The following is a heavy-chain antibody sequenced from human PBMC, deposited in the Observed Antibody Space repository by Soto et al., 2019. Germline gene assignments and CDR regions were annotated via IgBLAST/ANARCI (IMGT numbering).Heavy chain of an antibody. CDR2: IKPGGSYT. CDR3: ARLRIATNNYKWFDP. D-gene: IGHD2-21*01. V-gene: IGHV1-46*01. CDR1: GYTFTSYY. J-gene: IGHJ5*02. Sequence: ASVKVSCKASGYTFTSYYIHWVRQAPRVGLEWMALIKPGGSYTTYAQKFQGRVTLTSDTSERQFSLNLRLVTAADTAVYYCARLRIATNNYKWFDPWGQGTLVTVSS.